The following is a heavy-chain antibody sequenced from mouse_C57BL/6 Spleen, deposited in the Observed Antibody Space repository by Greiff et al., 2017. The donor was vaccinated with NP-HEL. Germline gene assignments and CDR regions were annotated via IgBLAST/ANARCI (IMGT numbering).Heavy chain of an antibody. Sequence: QVQLQQPGAELVRPGSSVKLSCKASGYTFTSYWMDWVKQRPGQGLEWIGNIYPSDSETHYNQKFKDKATLTVDKSSSTAYMQLSSLTSEDSAVYYFARGTGYYYAMDYWGQGTSVTVSS. CDR3: ARGTGYYYAMDY. V-gene: IGHV1-61*01. J-gene: IGHJ4*01. CDR2: IYPSDSET. CDR1: GYTFTSYW. D-gene: IGHD4-1*01.